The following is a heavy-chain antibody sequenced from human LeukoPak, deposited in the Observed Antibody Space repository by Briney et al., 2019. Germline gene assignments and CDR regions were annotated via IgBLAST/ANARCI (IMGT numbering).Heavy chain of an antibody. D-gene: IGHD6-25*01. CDR2: IYSSGTT. V-gene: IGHV4-4*07. CDR3: ARVAPIAAAGSSYYYAIDV. Sequence: PSETLSLTCNVSGGSISNYYWTWIRQPAGKGLEWIGRIYSSGTTTYNPSLKSRVAMSVDTSRNQFSLKLNSVTAADTAVYYCARVAPIAAAGSSYYYAIDVRGQGTTVTVSS. J-gene: IGHJ6*02. CDR1: GGSISNYY.